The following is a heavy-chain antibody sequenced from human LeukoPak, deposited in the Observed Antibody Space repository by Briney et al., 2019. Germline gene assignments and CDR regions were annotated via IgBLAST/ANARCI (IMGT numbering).Heavy chain of an antibody. V-gene: IGHV3-21*01. Sequence: GGSLRLSCAASGFTFSSYSMNWVRQAPGKGLEWVSSISSSSSYIYYADSVKGRFTISRDNAKNSLYLQMNSLRAEDTAVYYCARGPPDFWSGYSRDYWYFDLWGRGTLVTVSS. CDR2: ISSSSSYI. CDR3: ARGPPDFWSGYSRDYWYFDL. J-gene: IGHJ2*01. D-gene: IGHD3-3*01. CDR1: GFTFSSYS.